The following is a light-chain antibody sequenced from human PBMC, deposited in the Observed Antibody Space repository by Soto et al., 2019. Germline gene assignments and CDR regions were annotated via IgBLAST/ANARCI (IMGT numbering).Light chain of an antibody. V-gene: IGKV2-30*01. J-gene: IGKJ2*01. CDR2: KVS. CDR1: QSLVYSDGNTY. Sequence: VVMTQSPLSLAFTLGQPASISCRSSQSLVYSDGNTYFNWLQQRPGQSPRCLVYKVSNRDSGFPDRFSGSGSGPGFTLNIGSLEAEDVGVYYGIKGRHWVTFGRGTKLEIK. CDR3: IKGRHWVT.